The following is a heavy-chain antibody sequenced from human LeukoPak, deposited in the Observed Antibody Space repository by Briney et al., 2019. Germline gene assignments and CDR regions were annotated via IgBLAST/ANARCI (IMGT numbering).Heavy chain of an antibody. CDR2: ITSSSSHI. Sequence: GGSLRLSCAASGFTFSSYNMNWVRQAPGKGLEWVSSITSSSSHIYYADSVKGRFTISRDNAKNSLYLQMNSLRAEDTAVYYCAKLGGITMVRGVTHHYFDYWGQGTLVTVSS. D-gene: IGHD3-10*01. CDR1: GFTFSSYN. J-gene: IGHJ4*02. CDR3: AKLGGITMVRGVTHHYFDY. V-gene: IGHV3-21*04.